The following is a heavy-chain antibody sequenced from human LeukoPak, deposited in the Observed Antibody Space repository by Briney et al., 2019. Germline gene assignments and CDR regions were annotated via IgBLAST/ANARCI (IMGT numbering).Heavy chain of an antibody. CDR1: GFTVSSNY. J-gene: IGHJ4*02. Sequence: PGGSLRLSCAASGFTVSSNYMSWVRQAPGKGLEWVSVIYSGGSTYYADSVKGRFTISRDNSKNTLYLQMNSLRAEDTAVYYCASGYYYDSTRELFGYWGQGTLVTVSS. CDR2: IYSGGST. CDR3: ASGYYYDSTRELFGY. D-gene: IGHD3-22*01. V-gene: IGHV3-53*01.